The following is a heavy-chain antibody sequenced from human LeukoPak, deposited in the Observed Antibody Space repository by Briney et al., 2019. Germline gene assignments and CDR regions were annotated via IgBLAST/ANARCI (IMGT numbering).Heavy chain of an antibody. Sequence: ASVKVSCKASGGTFSSYAISWVRQAPGQGLEWMGGIIPIFGTANCAQKFQGRVTITADESTSTAYMELSSLRSEDTAVYYCARASRDGYNDWFDPWGQGTLVTVSS. CDR1: GGTFSSYA. CDR2: IIPIFGTA. D-gene: IGHD5-24*01. V-gene: IGHV1-69*13. CDR3: ARASRDGYNDWFDP. J-gene: IGHJ5*02.